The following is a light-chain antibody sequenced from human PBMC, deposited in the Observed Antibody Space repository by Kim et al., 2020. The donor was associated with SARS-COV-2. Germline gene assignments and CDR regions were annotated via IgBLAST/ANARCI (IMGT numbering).Light chain of an antibody. V-gene: IGLV2-14*03. Sequence: GLSIPVTRSGTSVVVGGYDYVAWYQQHPAKAPKLILYADSTRPSWISYRFSGSKYGNTASLTISGLQAEDEADYYCSSYTASSTLVFGTGTKVTVL. CDR1: SVVVGGYDY. CDR2: ADS. J-gene: IGLJ1*01. CDR3: SSYTASSTLV.